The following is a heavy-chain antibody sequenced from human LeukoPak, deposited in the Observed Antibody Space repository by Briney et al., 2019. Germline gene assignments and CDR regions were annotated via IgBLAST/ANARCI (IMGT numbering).Heavy chain of an antibody. CDR2: ISYSGTT. CDR1: GGSVNNSY. Sequence: SETLSLTCTVSGGSVNNSYWTWTRQPPGKGLEWVGYISYSGTTSYNPSLKSRVTISVDTSKNQFSLKLNSVTAADTAVYYCATGSRSPFNFDYWGQGTLVIVSS. J-gene: IGHJ4*02. D-gene: IGHD3-10*01. CDR3: ATGSRSPFNFDY. V-gene: IGHV4-59*08.